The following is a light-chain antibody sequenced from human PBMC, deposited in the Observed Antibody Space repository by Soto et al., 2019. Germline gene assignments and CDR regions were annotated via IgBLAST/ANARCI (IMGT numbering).Light chain of an antibody. J-gene: IGKJ4*01. V-gene: IGKV3-20*01. CDR2: GAS. CDR3: QQYGSSPLT. Sequence: EILLTQSPGTLSLSPGERATLSCRASQSVSAGYLAWYQQKPGQAPRLLIYGASTRATGIPERFSGSGSGTHFTLTISRLEPEDFVVYYCQQYGSSPLTFGGGTKVEIK. CDR1: QSVSAGY.